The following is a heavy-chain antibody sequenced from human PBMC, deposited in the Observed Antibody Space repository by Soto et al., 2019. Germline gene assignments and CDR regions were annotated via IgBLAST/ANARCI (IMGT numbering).Heavy chain of an antibody. Sequence: PRGSLLLSCASSVFTFNAYTMDWVRQAPGKGLEWVSLISWDGGITYYGDSVKGRFTVSRDNSDNSLYLQMTSLRSDDTAFYYCAKDSYDILTGQKRYFDFWGQGTLVTVSS. J-gene: IGHJ4*02. CDR1: VFTFNAYT. CDR3: AKDSYDILTGQKRYFDF. CDR2: ISWDGGIT. D-gene: IGHD3-9*01. V-gene: IGHV3-43*01.